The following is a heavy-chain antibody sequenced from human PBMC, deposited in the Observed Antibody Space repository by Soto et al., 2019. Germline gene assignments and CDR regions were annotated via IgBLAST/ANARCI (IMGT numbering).Heavy chain of an antibody. CDR3: ARHSFSPGLDTPRYGMDV. CDR2: IDPSDSYT. CDR1: GYSFTSYW. J-gene: IGHJ6*02. D-gene: IGHD3-3*01. V-gene: IGHV5-10-1*01. Sequence: PGESLKISCKGSGYSFTSYWISWVRQMPGKGLEWMGRIDPSDSYTNYSPSFQGHVTISADKSISTAYLQWSSLKASDTAMYYCARHSFSPGLDTPRYGMDVWGQGTTVTVSS.